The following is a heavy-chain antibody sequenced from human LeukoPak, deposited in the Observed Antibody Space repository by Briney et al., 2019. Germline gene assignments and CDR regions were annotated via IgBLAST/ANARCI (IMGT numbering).Heavy chain of an antibody. V-gene: IGHV4-59*01. CDR1: GDSISSYY. J-gene: IGHJ4*02. CDR3: ARYSFSSLNPGLDY. Sequence: SETLSLTCTVSGDSISSYYWSWIRQPPGKGLEYIGYIHYSRSTDYNPSPKSRVTMSMDTSKNHFSLKLSSVTAADTAVYFCARYSFSSLNPGLDYWGQGTLVTVSS. CDR2: IHYSRST. D-gene: IGHD6-6*01.